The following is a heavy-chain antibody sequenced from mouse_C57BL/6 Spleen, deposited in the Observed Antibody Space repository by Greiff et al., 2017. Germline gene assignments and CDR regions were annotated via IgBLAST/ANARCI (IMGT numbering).Heavy chain of an antibody. CDR1: GYTFTDYN. V-gene: IGHV1-22*01. CDR2: INPNNGGT. Sequence: EVQLRQSGPELVKPGASVKMSCKASGYTFTDYNMHWVKQSHGKSLEWIGYINPNNGGTSYNQKFKGKATLTVNKSSSTAYMELRSLTSEDSAVYYCARGRDYYGSSPAWFAYWGQGTLVTVSA. D-gene: IGHD1-1*01. CDR3: ARGRDYYGSSPAWFAY. J-gene: IGHJ3*01.